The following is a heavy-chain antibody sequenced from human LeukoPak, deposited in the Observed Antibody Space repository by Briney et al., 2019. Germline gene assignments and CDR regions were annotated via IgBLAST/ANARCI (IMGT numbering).Heavy chain of an antibody. CDR2: IYGGGST. D-gene: IGHD3-22*01. V-gene: IGHV3-53*01. CDR3: ARDHRDYYDSSGPTLAFDY. Sequence: GGSLRLSCAASGFTVSSNYMSWVRQAPGKGLEWVSVIYGGGSTYYADSVKGRFTISRDNSKNTLYLQMNSLRAEDTAVYYCARDHRDYYDSSGPTLAFDYWGQGTLVTVSS. J-gene: IGHJ4*02. CDR1: GFTVSSNY.